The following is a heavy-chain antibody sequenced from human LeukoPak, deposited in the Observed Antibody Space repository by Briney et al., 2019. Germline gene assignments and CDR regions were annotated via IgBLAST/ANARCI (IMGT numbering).Heavy chain of an antibody. D-gene: IGHD6-19*01. CDR1: GFSLTTSGMC. Sequence: ESGPARVKPTQTLTLTCTFSGFSLTTSGMCVNWIRQPPGKALEWLAFIDWDDDKYYSTSLKTRLTISKDTSKNQVVLTMTNMDPVDTATYYCARIISVAGTLGTFYYGMDVWGKGTTVTVSS. J-gene: IGHJ6*04. V-gene: IGHV2-70*01. CDR3: ARIISVAGTLGTFYYGMDV. CDR2: IDWDDDK.